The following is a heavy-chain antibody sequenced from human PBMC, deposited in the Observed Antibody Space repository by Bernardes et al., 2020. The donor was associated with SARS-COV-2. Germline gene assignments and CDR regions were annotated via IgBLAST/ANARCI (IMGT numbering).Heavy chain of an antibody. Sequence: SETLSLTCTVSGGSISSSSYYWGWIRQPQGKGMEWIGSIYYSGSTYYNPSLKSRVTISVDTSKNQFSLKLSSVTAADTAVYYCARHGCSSTSCYWRNWFDPWGQGTLVTVSS. CDR3: ARHGCSSTSCYWRNWFDP. V-gene: IGHV4-39*01. CDR1: GGSISSSSYY. CDR2: IYYSGST. J-gene: IGHJ5*02. D-gene: IGHD2-2*01.